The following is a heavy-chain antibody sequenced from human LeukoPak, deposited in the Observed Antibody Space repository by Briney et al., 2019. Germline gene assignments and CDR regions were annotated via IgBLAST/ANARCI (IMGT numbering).Heavy chain of an antibody. CDR3: ARPINRDGYNYDFDY. J-gene: IGHJ4*02. CDR1: GYTFTGYY. D-gene: IGHD5-24*01. Sequence: GASVKVSCKASGYTFTGYYMHWVRQAPGQGLEWMGWINPNSGGTNYAQKFQGRVTMTRDTSISTAYMELSRLRSDDTAVYYCARPINRDGYNYDFDYWGQGTLVTVSS. CDR2: INPNSGGT. V-gene: IGHV1-2*02.